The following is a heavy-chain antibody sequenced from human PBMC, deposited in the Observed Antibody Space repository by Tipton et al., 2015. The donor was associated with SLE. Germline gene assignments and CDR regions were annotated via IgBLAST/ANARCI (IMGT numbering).Heavy chain of an antibody. V-gene: IGHV3-30*02. CDR2: IRYDGSNK. CDR1: GFYFFSYG. Sequence: SLRLSCAASGFYFFSYGSHWVRQAPGKGREWVAFIRYDGSNKYYADSVKGRFTISRDNSKNTLYLQMNSLRAEDTAVYYCAKDSRSSSWYYLDSWSQGTLVTVSS. D-gene: IGHD6-13*01. J-gene: IGHJ4*02. CDR3: AKDSRSSSWYYLDS.